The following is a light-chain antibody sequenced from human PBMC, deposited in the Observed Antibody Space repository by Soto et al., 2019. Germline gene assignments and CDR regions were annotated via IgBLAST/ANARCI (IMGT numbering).Light chain of an antibody. CDR3: QQYYSDPRT. J-gene: IGKJ1*01. Sequence: AIRMTQSPSSLSASTGDRVTITCRASQGISSYLAWYQQKPGKAPKLLIYAASTLQSGVPSRFSGSGSGTDFTLTVSCLQSEELATYYCQQYYSDPRTFGQGNKV. CDR1: QGISSY. CDR2: AAS. V-gene: IGKV1-8*01.